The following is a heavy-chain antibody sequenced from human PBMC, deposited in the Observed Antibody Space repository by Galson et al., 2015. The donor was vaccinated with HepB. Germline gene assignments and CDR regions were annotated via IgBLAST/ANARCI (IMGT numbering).Heavy chain of an antibody. CDR2: ISSNGGST. V-gene: IGHV3-64D*06. CDR1: GFTFSSYA. Sequence: SLRLSCAASGFTFSSYAMHWVRQAPGKGLEYVSAISSNGGSTYYADSVKGRFTISRDNSKNTLYLQMSSLRAEDTAVYYCVKGPRWELLHYDAFDIWGQGTMVTVSS. CDR3: VKGPRWELLHYDAFDI. J-gene: IGHJ3*02. D-gene: IGHD1-26*01.